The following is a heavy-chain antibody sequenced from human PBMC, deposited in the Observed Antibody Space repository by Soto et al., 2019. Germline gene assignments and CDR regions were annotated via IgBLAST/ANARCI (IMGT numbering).Heavy chain of an antibody. CDR1: GGSISSYY. CDR2: IYYSGST. CDR3: ARVFPEQNFYFDY. V-gene: IGHV4-59*01. D-gene: IGHD1-7*01. Sequence: SETLSLTCTVSGGSISSYYWSWIRQPPGKGLEWIGYIYYSGSTNYNPSLKSRFTISVDTSKNQFSLKLSSVTAADTAVYYCARVFPEQNFYFDYWGQGTLVTVSS. J-gene: IGHJ4*02.